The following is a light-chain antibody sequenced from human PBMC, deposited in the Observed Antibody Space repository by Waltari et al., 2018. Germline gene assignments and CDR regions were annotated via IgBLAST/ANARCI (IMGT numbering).Light chain of an antibody. V-gene: IGKV3-20*01. CDR3: QQYDGIVLT. CDR2: GAS. CDR1: QSVSSIS. Sequence: EIVLTQSPGTLSLSPGERATLSCRASQSVSSISLTWYQQKPGQAPRLLIYGASTRATGIPARFSGSGSGTDFTLTISRLEPEDFAVYYCQQYDGIVLTFGGGTKVEI. J-gene: IGKJ4*01.